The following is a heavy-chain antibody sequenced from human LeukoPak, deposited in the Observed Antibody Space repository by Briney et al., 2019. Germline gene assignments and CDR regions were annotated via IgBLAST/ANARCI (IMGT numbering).Heavy chain of an antibody. V-gene: IGHV4-59*01. CDR1: GGSISSYY. Sequence: SETLSLTCTVSGGSISSYYWSWIRQPPGKGLEWIGYIYYSGSTNYNPSLKSRVTISVDTSKNQFSLKLSSVTAADTAVYYCARVVLDYYDSSGYPGAFDVWGQGTMVTVSS. CDR2: IYYSGST. D-gene: IGHD3-22*01. CDR3: ARVVLDYYDSSGYPGAFDV. J-gene: IGHJ3*01.